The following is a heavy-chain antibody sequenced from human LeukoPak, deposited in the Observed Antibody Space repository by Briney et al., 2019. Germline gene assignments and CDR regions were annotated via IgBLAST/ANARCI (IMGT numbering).Heavy chain of an antibody. J-gene: IGHJ4*02. D-gene: IGHD5-12*01. CDR3: AREGGSCTSNSCSDYFDY. V-gene: IGHV3-23*01. CDR1: GFTFARHG. CDR2: ISGGGGNT. Sequence: GGSLRLSCAGSGFTFARHGVTWVRQAPGRGVEWVSTISGGGGNTHYADSVKGRFTISRYNSKDTVFLQMNNLRVEDTAIYYCAREGGSCTSNSCSDYFDYWGQGTLVTVSS.